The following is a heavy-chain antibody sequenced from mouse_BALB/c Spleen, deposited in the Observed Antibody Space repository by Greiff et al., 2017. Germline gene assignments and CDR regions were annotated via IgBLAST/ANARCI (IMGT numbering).Heavy chain of an antibody. CDR3: ARGGSSGYVSYFDY. Sequence: EVKLQESGPGLVKPSQSLSLTCSVTGYSITSGYYWNWIRQFPGNKLEWMGYISYDGSNNYNPSLKNRISITRDTSKNQFFLKLNSVTTEDTATYYCARGGSSGYVSYFDYWGQGTTLTVSS. V-gene: IGHV3-6*02. CDR1: GYSITSGYY. J-gene: IGHJ2*01. CDR2: ISYDGSN. D-gene: IGHD3-1*01.